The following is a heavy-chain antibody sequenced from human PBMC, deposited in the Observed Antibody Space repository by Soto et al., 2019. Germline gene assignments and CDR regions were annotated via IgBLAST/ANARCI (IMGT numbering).Heavy chain of an antibody. D-gene: IGHD3-10*01. J-gene: IGHJ5*02. CDR1: GFTFSSYA. CDR2: ISGSGGST. CDR3: AKGRDYGSGSYYWFDP. V-gene: IGHV3-23*01. Sequence: GGSLRLSCAASGFTFSSYAMSWVRQAPGKGLEWVSAISGSGGSTYYADSVKGRFTISRDNSKNTLYLQMNSLRAEDTAVYYCAKGRDYGSGSYYWFDPWGQGTLVTISS.